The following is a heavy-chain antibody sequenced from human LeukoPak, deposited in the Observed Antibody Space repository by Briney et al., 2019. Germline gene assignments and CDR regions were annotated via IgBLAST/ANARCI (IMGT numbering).Heavy chain of an antibody. D-gene: IGHD6-6*01. V-gene: IGHV1-2*06. CDR3: ARPLVGVVGYYYYGMDV. J-gene: IGHJ6*02. CDR1: GYTFTGYY. Sequence: VASVKVSCKASGYTFTGYYMHWVRQAPGQGLEWMGRINPNSGGTNYAQKFQGRVTMTRDTSISTAYMELSRLRSEDTAVYYCARPLVGVVGYYYYGMDVWGQGTTVTVSS. CDR2: INPNSGGT.